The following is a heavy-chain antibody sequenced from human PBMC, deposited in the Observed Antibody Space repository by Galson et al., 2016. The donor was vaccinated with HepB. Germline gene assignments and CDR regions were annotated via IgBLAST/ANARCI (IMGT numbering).Heavy chain of an antibody. J-gene: IGHJ6*04. CDR1: GFTFNNYG. V-gene: IGHV3-23*01. CDR3: VQGSTAPAV. D-gene: IGHD2-2*01. Sequence: SLRLSCAGSGFTFNNYGMTWVRQAPGKGLEVVSSISRSGDSTDYADSVKGRFIISRDNTKNTLSLQMNSLRAEDTAVYYCVQGSTAPAVWGKGTTVTVSS. CDR2: ISRSGDST.